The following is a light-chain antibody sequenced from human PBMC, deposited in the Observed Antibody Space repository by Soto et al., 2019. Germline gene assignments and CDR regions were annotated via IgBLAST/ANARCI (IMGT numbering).Light chain of an antibody. CDR2: GAS. CDR3: QQYDNWPIT. V-gene: IGKV3-15*01. J-gene: IGKJ5*01. CDR1: QSVSSN. Sequence: ERGITQSPATLSVSPGERATLSFRASQSVSSNLAWYQQKPGQAPRLFIYGASTRATAIPPRFSGSGSGTEFTLTISSLQSEDFAVYYCQQYDNWPITFGQGTRLEN.